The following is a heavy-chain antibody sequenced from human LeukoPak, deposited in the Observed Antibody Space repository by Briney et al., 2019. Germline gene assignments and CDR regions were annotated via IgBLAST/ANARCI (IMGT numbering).Heavy chain of an antibody. CDR1: GGTFSSYA. V-gene: IGHV1-69*06. CDR3: ATDGIPGATTTLDY. J-gene: IGHJ4*02. Sequence: PGASVKVSCKASGGTFSSYAISWVRQAPGQGLEWMGGIIPIFGTANYAQKFQGRVTITADKSTSTAYMELSSLRSEDTAVYYCATDGIPGATTTLDYWGQGTLVTVS. CDR2: IIPIFGTA. D-gene: IGHD1-26*01.